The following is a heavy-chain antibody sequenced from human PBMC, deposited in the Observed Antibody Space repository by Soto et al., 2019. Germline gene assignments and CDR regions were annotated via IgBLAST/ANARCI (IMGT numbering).Heavy chain of an antibody. V-gene: IGHV1-18*01. CDR3: ARRTGVFRLALDY. CDR1: GYTFHNNG. D-gene: IGHD3-16*01. CDR2: IRAYNYNT. J-gene: IGHJ4*01. Sequence: ASLKVSCKTSGYTFHNNGVNGVRQARGHGLQWMGRIRAYNYNTTQAQNFEGRVTMTTDTSTSTAYMGRRSLRSDDTAIYYCARRTGVFRLALDYWG.